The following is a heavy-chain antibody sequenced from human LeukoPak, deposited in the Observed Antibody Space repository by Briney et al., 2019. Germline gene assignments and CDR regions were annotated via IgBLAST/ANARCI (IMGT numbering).Heavy chain of an antibody. Sequence: GGSLRLSCAASGFTFDDYAMHWVRQAPGKGLEWVSGISWNSGSIGYADSVKDRFTISRDNALNSLYLQMNSLRAEDMALYYCAKDSGGYGVSNWYFDLWGRGTLVTVSS. J-gene: IGHJ2*01. CDR3: AKDSGGYGVSNWYFDL. CDR2: ISWNSGSI. D-gene: IGHD1-26*01. CDR1: GFTFDDYA. V-gene: IGHV3-9*03.